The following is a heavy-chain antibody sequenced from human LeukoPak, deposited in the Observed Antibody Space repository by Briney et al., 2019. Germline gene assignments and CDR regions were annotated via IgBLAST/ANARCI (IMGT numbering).Heavy chain of an antibody. CDR3: AKGRGNGDSRPINYFDY. D-gene: IGHD1-14*01. CDR2: ISYDGSNK. V-gene: IGHV3-30*18. Sequence: GKSLRLSCAASGFTFSSYGMHWVRQAPGKGLEWVAVISYDGSNKYYADSVKGRFTISRDNSKNTLYLQMNSLRAEDTAVYYCAKGRGNGDSRPINYFDYWGQGTLVTVSS. CDR1: GFTFSSYG. J-gene: IGHJ4*02.